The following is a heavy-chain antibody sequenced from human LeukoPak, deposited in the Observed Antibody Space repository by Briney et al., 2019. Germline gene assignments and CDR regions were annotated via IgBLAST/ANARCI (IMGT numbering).Heavy chain of an antibody. CDR2: ISYTGST. CDR1: GGSISGYY. Sequence: SETLSLTCTVSGGSISGYYWSWIRQPPGKGLELIGYISYTGSTKYNPSLESRVTISVDTSKKQFALNLSSVTTADTAVYYCAREGDYDSGGYSTFDYWGQGTLVTVSS. CDR3: AREGDYDSGGYSTFDY. V-gene: IGHV4-59*01. D-gene: IGHD3-22*01. J-gene: IGHJ4*02.